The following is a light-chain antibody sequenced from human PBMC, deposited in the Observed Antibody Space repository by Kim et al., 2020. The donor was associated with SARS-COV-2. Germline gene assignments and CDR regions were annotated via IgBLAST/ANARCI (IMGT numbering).Light chain of an antibody. CDR3: AAWDDSLRGRI. Sequence: GQSVTSACSGTTSDIGISTVNWYQPLPGAAPKLIIYGSRQRPSGVPERFSGSHSGTSASLAISGLQSEDEADYYCAAWDDSLRGRIFGGGTQLTVL. V-gene: IGLV1-44*01. CDR1: TSDIGIST. J-gene: IGLJ2*01. CDR2: GSR.